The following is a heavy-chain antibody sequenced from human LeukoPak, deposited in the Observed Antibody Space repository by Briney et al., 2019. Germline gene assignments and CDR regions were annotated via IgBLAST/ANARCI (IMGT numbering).Heavy chain of an antibody. Sequence: GGSLRLSCAASGFTFSSYAMSRVRQAPGKGLEWVSAISGSGGSTYYADSVKGRFTISRDNSKNTLYLQMNSLRAEDTAVYYCAKGGLWMGSNYWGQGTLVTVSS. V-gene: IGHV3-23*01. CDR2: ISGSGGST. CDR1: GFTFSSYA. J-gene: IGHJ4*02. D-gene: IGHD3-3*01. CDR3: AKGGLWMGSNY.